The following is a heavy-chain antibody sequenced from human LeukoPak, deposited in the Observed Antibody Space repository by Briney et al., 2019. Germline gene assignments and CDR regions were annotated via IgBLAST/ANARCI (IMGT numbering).Heavy chain of an antibody. J-gene: IGHJ6*02. Sequence: PSETLSLTCAVSGGSISSTNWWSWIRQPPGKGLEWIGSIYYSGSTYYNPSLKSRVTISVDTSKNQFSLKLSSVTAADTAVYYCASRHDFWSGFGYYYYGMDVWGQGTTVTVSS. CDR1: GGSISSTNW. D-gene: IGHD3-3*01. CDR3: ASRHDFWSGFGYYYYGMDV. V-gene: IGHV4-39*01. CDR2: IYYSGST.